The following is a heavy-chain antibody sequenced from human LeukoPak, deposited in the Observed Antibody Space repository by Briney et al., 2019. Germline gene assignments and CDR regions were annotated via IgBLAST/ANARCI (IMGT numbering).Heavy chain of an antibody. CDR3: ARWETITMAEGDY. Sequence: PGGSLRLSCAASGFTFSSYAMSWVRQAPGKGLEWVSSISGDTTYIYYADSVKGRFTISRDNAKNSLYLHMGSLRAEDTAVYYCARWETITMAEGDYWGQGTLVTVSS. V-gene: IGHV3-21*01. D-gene: IGHD3-10*01. CDR1: GFTFSSYA. J-gene: IGHJ4*02. CDR2: ISGDTTYI.